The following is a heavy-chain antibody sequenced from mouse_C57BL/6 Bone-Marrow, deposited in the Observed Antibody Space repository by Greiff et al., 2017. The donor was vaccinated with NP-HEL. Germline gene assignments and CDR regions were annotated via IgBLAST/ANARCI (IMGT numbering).Heavy chain of an antibody. CDR1: GFTFSDAW. J-gene: IGHJ2*01. CDR2: IRHKANSHAT. D-gene: IGHD2-2*01. V-gene: IGHV6-6*01. CDR3: TRVYYGYDVYFDY. Sequence: EVQVEESGGGLVQPGGSMKLSCAASGFTFSDAWMDWVRQSPEQGLEWVAEIRHKANSHATYYAVSVKGRFTISRDDSTSSVYLQMNSLRAEDAGIYYCTRVYYGYDVYFDYWGQGTTLTVSS.